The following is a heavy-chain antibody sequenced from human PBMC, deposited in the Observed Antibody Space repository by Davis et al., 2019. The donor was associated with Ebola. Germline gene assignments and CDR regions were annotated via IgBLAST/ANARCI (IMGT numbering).Heavy chain of an antibody. V-gene: IGHV3-53*01. Sequence: GESLKISCAASGFTVSSNYMSWVRQAPGKGLEWVSVIYSGGSTYYADSVKGRFTISRDNSKNTLYLQMNSLRAEDTAVYYCARGLVGATTWFDPWGQGTLVTVSS. CDR2: IYSGGST. J-gene: IGHJ5*02. D-gene: IGHD1-26*01. CDR3: ARGLVGATTWFDP. CDR1: GFTVSSNY.